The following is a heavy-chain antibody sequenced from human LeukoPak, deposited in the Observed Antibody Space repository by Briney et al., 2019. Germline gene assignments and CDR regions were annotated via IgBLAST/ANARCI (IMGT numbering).Heavy chain of an antibody. CDR1: GFTFSSYS. CDR3: ARRDCDSIKCRGSNWFDP. J-gene: IGHJ5*02. Sequence: PGGSLRLSCAASGFTFSSYSMNWVRQAPGKGLEWVSYISNSGTTIYYADSVKGRFTISRDNAKNLLYLQMNSPRAEDTAVYYCARRDCDSIKCRGSNWFDPWGQGTLVSVSS. CDR2: ISNSGTTI. V-gene: IGHV3-48*01. D-gene: IGHD3-22*01.